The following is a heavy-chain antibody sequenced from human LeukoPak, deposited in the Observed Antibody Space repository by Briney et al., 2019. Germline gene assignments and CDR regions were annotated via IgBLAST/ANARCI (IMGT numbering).Heavy chain of an antibody. D-gene: IGHD1-26*01. Sequence: ASVKVSCKASGGTFSSYAISWVRQAPGQGLEWMGGIIPIFGTANYAQKFQGRVTITADESTSTAYMELSSLRSEDMAVYYCARVGATTSVGYYYGMDVWGQGTTVTVSS. J-gene: IGHJ6*02. CDR1: GGTFSSYA. CDR3: ARVGATTSVGYYYGMDV. V-gene: IGHV1-69*13. CDR2: IIPIFGTA.